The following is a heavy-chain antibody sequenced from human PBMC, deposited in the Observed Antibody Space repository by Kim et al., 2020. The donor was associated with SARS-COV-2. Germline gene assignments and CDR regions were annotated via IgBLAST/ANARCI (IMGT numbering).Heavy chain of an antibody. J-gene: IGHJ1*01. Sequence: GGSLRLSCAASGFSLSNYWMSWVRQAPGKGLQWVASLRYDGISRFYVDSVKGRFTVSRDTAQNSLFLHMSSLRGDDSGVYYCARSISDEDSPRIGVYF. CDR1: GFSLSNYW. CDR2: LRYDGISR. D-gene: IGHD3-10*01. CDR3: ARSISDEDSPRIGVYF. V-gene: IGHV3-7*01.